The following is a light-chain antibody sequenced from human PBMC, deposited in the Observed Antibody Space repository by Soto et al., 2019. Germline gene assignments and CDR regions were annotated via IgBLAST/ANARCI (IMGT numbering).Light chain of an antibody. CDR1: QTVRGW. J-gene: IGKJ2*01. CDR2: DAS. CDR3: HQYSGYPYT. V-gene: IGKV1-5*01. Sequence: DIQMTQSPSTLSASVGARVTITCRASQTVRGWLAWYKQKPGKPPKPLIFDASNLQSGVPSRFSGSGSGTEFTLTISSLQPDDSATYFCHQYSGYPYTFGQGTKVDIK.